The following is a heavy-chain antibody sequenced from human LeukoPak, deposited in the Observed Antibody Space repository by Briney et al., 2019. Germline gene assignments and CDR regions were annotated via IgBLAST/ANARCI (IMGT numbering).Heavy chain of an antibody. D-gene: IGHD3-10*01. Sequence: HPGGSLRLSCAASGFTFSSYGMHWVRQAPGKGLEWVAFIRYDGSNKYYADSVKGRFTISRDNSKNTLYLQMNSLRAEDTAVYYCAKVWFGELLPSTYYFDYWGQGTLVTVSS. CDR1: GFTFSSYG. CDR3: AKVWFGELLPSTYYFDY. V-gene: IGHV3-30*02. J-gene: IGHJ4*02. CDR2: IRYDGSNK.